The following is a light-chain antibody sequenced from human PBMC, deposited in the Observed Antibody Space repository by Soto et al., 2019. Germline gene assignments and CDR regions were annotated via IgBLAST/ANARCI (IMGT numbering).Light chain of an antibody. CDR2: GAS. CDR1: QGISRW. V-gene: IGKV1-12*01. CDR3: QQANSFPLT. J-gene: IGKJ5*01. Sequence: DIQMTQSPSFVSASVGDRVTITCRASQGISRWLAWYQQRPGKAPELLIYGASSLQSGVPSRFSGSGSGTAFTLNISSLQPEDFATYYCQQANSFPLTFGQGTRLEIK.